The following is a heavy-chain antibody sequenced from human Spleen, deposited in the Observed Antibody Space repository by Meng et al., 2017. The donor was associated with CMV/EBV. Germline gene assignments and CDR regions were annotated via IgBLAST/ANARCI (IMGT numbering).Heavy chain of an antibody. Sequence: GSLRLSCTVSGYSISSGYCWGWIRQPPGKGLEWIGSIYHSGSTYYNPSLKSRVTISVDTSKNQFSLKLSSVTAADTALYYCARAPERGYYYSYGMDVWGQGTTVTSP. CDR1: GYSISSGYC. CDR2: IYHSGST. J-gene: IGHJ6*02. V-gene: IGHV4-38-2*02. CDR3: ARAPERGYYYSYGMDV. D-gene: IGHD3-16*01.